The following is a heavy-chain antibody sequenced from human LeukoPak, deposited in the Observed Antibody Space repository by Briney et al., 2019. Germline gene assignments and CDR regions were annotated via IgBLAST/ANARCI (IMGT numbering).Heavy chain of an antibody. CDR3: ARAESPFYFDY. Sequence: GGSLRLSCAASGFIFSSHTMNWVRQAPGKGLEWVASISSSSSYIYYADSVKGRFTISRDNAKSSLSLQINSLRAEDTAVYYCARAESPFYFDYWGQGTLVTVSS. CDR1: GFIFSSHT. J-gene: IGHJ4*02. V-gene: IGHV3-21*01. CDR2: ISSSSSYI.